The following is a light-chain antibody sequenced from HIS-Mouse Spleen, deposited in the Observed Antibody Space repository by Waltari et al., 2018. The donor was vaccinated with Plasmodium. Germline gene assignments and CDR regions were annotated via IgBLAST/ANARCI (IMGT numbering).Light chain of an antibody. J-gene: IGLJ2*01. CDR1: SSDVGGYNY. CDR2: DVS. Sequence: QSALTQPASVSGSPGQSITISCTGTSSDVGGYNYVSGYQQHPGKAPKLMIYDVSNRPSEVSSPFSVSKSGNTPSLTISGLQAEDEADYYCSSYTSSSTLVFGGGTKLTVL. V-gene: IGLV2-14*03. CDR3: SSYTSSSTLV.